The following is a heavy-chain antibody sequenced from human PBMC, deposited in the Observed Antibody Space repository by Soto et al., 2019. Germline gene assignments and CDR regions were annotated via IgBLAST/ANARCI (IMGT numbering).Heavy chain of an antibody. J-gene: IGHJ5*02. CDR3: VRSSGSQPRAGWFDP. D-gene: IGHD1-26*01. V-gene: IGHV3-9*01. Sequence: EVQLVKSGGGLAQPGWSRRLSCAASGFNFDDHAMHRVRQAPGKGLEWVSGIGWNSVTINYADSVKGRFTISRDNAKRTLHLQMNSLRPDDTAIYYCVRSSGSQPRAGWFDPWGQGTLVTVS. CDR1: GFNFDDHA. CDR2: IGWNSVTI.